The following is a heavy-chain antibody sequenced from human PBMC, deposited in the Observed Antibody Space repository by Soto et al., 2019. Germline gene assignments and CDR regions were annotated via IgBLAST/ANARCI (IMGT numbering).Heavy chain of an antibody. Sequence: ASVKISCKASGYTFTSYGISWVRQAPGQGLEWMGWISAYNGNTNYAQKLQGRVTMTTDTSTSTAYMELRSLRSDDTAVYCCARDSRTAAGTRWFDPWGQGTLVTVSS. D-gene: IGHD6-13*01. V-gene: IGHV1-18*01. J-gene: IGHJ5*02. CDR1: GYTFTSYG. CDR3: ARDSRTAAGTRWFDP. CDR2: ISAYNGNT.